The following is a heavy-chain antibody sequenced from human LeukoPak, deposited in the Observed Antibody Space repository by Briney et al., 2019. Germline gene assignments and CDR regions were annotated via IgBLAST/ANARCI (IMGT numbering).Heavy chain of an antibody. D-gene: IGHD3-9*01. CDR2: IYYSGST. CDR1: GGSISSYY. Sequence: SETLSLTCTVSGGSISSYYWGWIRQPPGKGLEWIGYIYYSGSTKYNPSLKSRVTISLDTSKDHSSLKLSSVTAADTAVYYCARDRGDYDILTGYGGLFDYWGQGTLVTVSS. J-gene: IGHJ4*02. V-gene: IGHV4-59*01. CDR3: ARDRGDYDILTGYGGLFDY.